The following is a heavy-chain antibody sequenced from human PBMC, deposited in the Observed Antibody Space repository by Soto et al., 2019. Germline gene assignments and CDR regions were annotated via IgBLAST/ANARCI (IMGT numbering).Heavy chain of an antibody. CDR3: ARGSHLDY. Sequence: QVQLVQSGAEVKKPGASMKVSCKTSGYIFTNDDITWVRQAPGQGLEWMGWISAYHGDTDSAQKLQGRVTMTTDMSTNTAYMELTSLRSDDTAVYYCARGSHLDYWGQGTLVTVSS. D-gene: IGHD1-26*01. CDR1: GYIFTNDD. V-gene: IGHV1-18*01. CDR2: ISAYHGDT. J-gene: IGHJ4*02.